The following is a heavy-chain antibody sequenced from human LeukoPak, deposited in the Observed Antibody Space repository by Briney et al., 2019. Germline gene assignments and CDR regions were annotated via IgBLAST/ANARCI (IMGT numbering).Heavy chain of an antibody. V-gene: IGHV4-39*07. CDR2: IYYSGST. D-gene: IGHD4-17*01. CDR3: KTDDYGDYDRNDY. CDR1: GGSISSSSYY. J-gene: IGHJ4*02. Sequence: PSETLSLTCTVSGGSISSSSYYWGWIRQPPGRGLEWIGSIYYSGSTYYNPSLKSRVTISVDTSKNQFSLKLSSVTAADTAVYYCKTDDYGDYDRNDYWGQGTLVTVSS.